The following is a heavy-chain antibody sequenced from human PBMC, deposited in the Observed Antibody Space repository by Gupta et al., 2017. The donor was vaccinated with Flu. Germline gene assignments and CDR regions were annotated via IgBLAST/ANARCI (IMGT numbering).Heavy chain of an antibody. Sequence: EGQLVESGGGLVQPGGSLKLSCAASGFTFSVSTMHWVRQASGKGLEWVGRITHKANSYTTEYSASVKGRFTISRDDSRNTVYLQMNSLKAEDTALYYCARWVCGGACYDGFDIWGQGTMVTVSS. CDR2: ITHKANSYTT. D-gene: IGHD2-21*02. CDR3: ARWVCGGACYDGFDI. J-gene: IGHJ3*02. V-gene: IGHV3-73*01. CDR1: GFTFSVST.